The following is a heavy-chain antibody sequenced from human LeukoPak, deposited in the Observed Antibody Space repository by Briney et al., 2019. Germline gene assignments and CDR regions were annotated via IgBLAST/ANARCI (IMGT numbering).Heavy chain of an antibody. V-gene: IGHV4-4*07. J-gene: IGHJ6*03. CDR1: GGSFSSYF. CDR2: IYPSGNT. D-gene: IGHD3-10*01. Sequence: PSETLSLTCSISGGSFSSYFWSWVRQPAGKGLEWIGRIYPSGNTNYNPSLKSRVTLSVDTSKTQFSLRLSSVTAADTAVYYCAREDSGSYYNYYYFYMDVWGKGTTVTISS. CDR3: AREDSGSYYNYYYFYMDV.